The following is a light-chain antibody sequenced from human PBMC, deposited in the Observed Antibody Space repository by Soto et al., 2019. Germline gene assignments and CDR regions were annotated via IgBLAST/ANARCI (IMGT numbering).Light chain of an antibody. CDR2: GAS. Sequence: EIVMTQSPATLSVSPGERATLYCKASQRISSNLAWYQQKPGQPPRLLIYGASTRATGIPARFSGSGSGTEFTLTISRLEPEDFAVYYCQQYGSSPRTFGQGTKVDIK. V-gene: IGKV3-15*01. CDR3: QQYGSSPRT. CDR1: QRISSN. J-gene: IGKJ1*01.